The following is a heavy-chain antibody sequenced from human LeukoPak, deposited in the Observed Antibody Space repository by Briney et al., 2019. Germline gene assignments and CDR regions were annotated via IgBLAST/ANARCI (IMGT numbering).Heavy chain of an antibody. V-gene: IGHV3-33*01. Sequence: GRSLRLSCAASGFTLSSYGMQWVRQAPGKGLEWVAVIWYDGSNKYYADSVKGRFTISRDNAKNTLYLQMNSLRAEDTAVYYCARDMVRGFDPWGQGTLVTVSS. J-gene: IGHJ5*02. D-gene: IGHD3-10*01. CDR2: IWYDGSNK. CDR1: GFTLSSYG. CDR3: ARDMVRGFDP.